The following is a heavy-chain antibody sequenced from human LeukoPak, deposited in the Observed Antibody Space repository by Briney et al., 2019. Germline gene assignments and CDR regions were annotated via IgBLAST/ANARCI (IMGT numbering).Heavy chain of an antibody. CDR3: ARVKPQDFCLTP. V-gene: IGHV4-4*07. D-gene: IGHD3-3*01. Sequence: SETLSLTCTVSGASISNYYWSWIRQPAWKGLEWIGRIYTSGSTNYNPSLKSRVTMSVDTSKNQFSLKLSSVTAADTAVYYCARVKPQDFCLTPWGQGTLVTVSS. CDR1: GASISNYY. J-gene: IGHJ5*02. CDR2: IYTSGST.